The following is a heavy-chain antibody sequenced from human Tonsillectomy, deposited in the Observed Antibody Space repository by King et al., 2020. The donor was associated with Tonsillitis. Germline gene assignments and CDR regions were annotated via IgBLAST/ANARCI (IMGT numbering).Heavy chain of an antibody. J-gene: IGHJ4*02. V-gene: IGHV3-23*04. Sequence: VQLVESGGGLVQPGGSLRLSCAASGFTFSSYAMSWVRQAPGKGLEWVSAISGSGGSTYYADSVKGRFTISRDNSKNTLYLQMNSLRAEDTAVYYCAKDGYPKRPMIVVVNYFDYWGQGTLVTVSS. CDR1: GFTFSSYA. CDR2: ISGSGGST. D-gene: IGHD3-22*01. CDR3: AKDGYPKRPMIVVVNYFDY.